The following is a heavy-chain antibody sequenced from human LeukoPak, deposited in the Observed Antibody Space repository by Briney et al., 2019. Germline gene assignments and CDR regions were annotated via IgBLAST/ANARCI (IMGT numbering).Heavy chain of an antibody. CDR3: AKASSGYCSGTKCYLDS. CDR2: ISDSGGKT. CDR1: GFTFNNYA. J-gene: IGHJ4*02. D-gene: IGHD2-2*03. Sequence: GGSLRLSCTAAGFTFNNYAMSWVRQAPGKGLEWVSHISDSGGKTYYADSVKGRFTISRDNSKNSLYLQMNSLRGEDTAVYYCAKASSGYCSGTKCYLDSWGQGTLVTVSS. V-gene: IGHV3-23*01.